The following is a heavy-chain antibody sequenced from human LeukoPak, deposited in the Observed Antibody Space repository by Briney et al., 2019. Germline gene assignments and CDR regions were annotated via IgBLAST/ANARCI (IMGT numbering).Heavy chain of an antibody. CDR1: GDSISSGDYF. CDR3: ARGTYYYGSGSYPFDY. CDR2: ISASGST. V-gene: IGHV4-61*02. D-gene: IGHD3-10*01. Sequence: SETLSLTCSVSGDSISSGDYFWSWIRQAAGKGLEWIGRISASGSTNYNPSLKSRVTISVDTSKNQFSLKLSSVTAADTAVYYCARGTYYYGSGSYPFDYWGQGTLVTVSS. J-gene: IGHJ4*02.